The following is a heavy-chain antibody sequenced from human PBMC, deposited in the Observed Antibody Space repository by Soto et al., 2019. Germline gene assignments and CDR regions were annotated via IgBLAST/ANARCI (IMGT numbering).Heavy chain of an antibody. V-gene: IGHV4-39*07. CDR2: IYYSGST. CDR3: ARVLFGRGNWFDP. J-gene: IGHJ5*02. Sequence: SETLSLTCTVSGGSISSSSYYWGWIRQPPGKGLEWLGSIYYSGSTNYNPSLKSRVTISVDTSKNQFSLKLSSVTAADTAVYYCARVLFGRGNWFDPWGQGTLVTVPS. D-gene: IGHD3-3*01. CDR1: GGSISSSSYY.